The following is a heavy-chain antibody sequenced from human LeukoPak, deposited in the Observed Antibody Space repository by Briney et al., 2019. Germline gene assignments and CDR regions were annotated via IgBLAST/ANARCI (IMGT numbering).Heavy chain of an antibody. D-gene: IGHD3/OR15-3a*01. Sequence: GGSLKLSCAASGFTFSSYAMSWVRQAPGKGLEWVSHISSSSGTIYYVDSVKGRFTISRDNAKNSLFLQMNSLRDEDTAVYYCARDPPPFWTGYSFQYYGMDVWGQGTTVTVSS. J-gene: IGHJ6*02. CDR2: ISSSSGTI. CDR3: ARDPPPFWTGYSFQYYGMDV. V-gene: IGHV3-48*02. CDR1: GFTFSSYA.